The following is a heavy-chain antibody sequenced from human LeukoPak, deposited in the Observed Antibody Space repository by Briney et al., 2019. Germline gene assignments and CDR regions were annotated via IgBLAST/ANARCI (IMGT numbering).Heavy chain of an antibody. D-gene: IGHD1-26*01. CDR1: GFTLDDYG. V-gene: IGHV3-20*04. CDR2: INWNGDGT. J-gene: IGHJ6*03. Sequence: PGGSLRLSCAASGFTLDDYGMSWVRQVPGKGLEWICGINWNGDGTGYADSVKGRFTISRDNANNSLYLQMDSLRAEDTALYYCARLGGPDYYFYYYMDVWGKGTTVTVSS. CDR3: ARLGGPDYYFYYYMDV.